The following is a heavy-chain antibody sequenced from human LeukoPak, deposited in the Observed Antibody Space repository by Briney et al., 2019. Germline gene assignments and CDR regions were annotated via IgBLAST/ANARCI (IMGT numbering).Heavy chain of an antibody. J-gene: IGHJ4*02. Sequence: GGSLRLSCAASGVTFSSYNMNGVRQATGKGLEWVSSISSSSNYIYYADSVKGRFTISRDNAKNSLYLQMNSLRAEDTAVYYCARDAPLPDFWGQGTLVTVSS. CDR3: ARDAPLPDF. V-gene: IGHV3-21*01. CDR1: GVTFSSYN. CDR2: ISSSSNYI. D-gene: IGHD1-26*01.